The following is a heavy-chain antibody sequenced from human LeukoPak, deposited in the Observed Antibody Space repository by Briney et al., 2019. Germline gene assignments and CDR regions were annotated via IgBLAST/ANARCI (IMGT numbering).Heavy chain of an antibody. D-gene: IGHD3-3*01. V-gene: IGHV3-9*01. J-gene: IGHJ4*02. CDR2: ISWNSGSI. CDR3: AKDRALAIFGVVTHFDY. Sequence: PGGSLRLSCAASGFTFDDYAMHWVRQAPGKGLEWVSGISWNSGSIGYADSVKGRFTISRDNAKNSLYLQMNSLRAEDTALYYCAKDRALAIFGVVTHFDYWGQGTLVTVSS. CDR1: GFTFDDYA.